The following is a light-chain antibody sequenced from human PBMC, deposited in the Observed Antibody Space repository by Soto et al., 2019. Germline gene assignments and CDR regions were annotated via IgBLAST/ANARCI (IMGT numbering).Light chain of an antibody. CDR3: QKYNSAPRT. CDR2: GAS. Sequence: DIQMTQSPSSLSASVGDKITITCRASQGIGNYLAWYQQKPGEVPQLLIYGASTLESGVSSRFSGSGSGTHFTLTINSQQAEDVGTYYCQKYNSAPRTFGQGTKVELK. V-gene: IGKV1-27*01. CDR1: QGIGNY. J-gene: IGKJ1*01.